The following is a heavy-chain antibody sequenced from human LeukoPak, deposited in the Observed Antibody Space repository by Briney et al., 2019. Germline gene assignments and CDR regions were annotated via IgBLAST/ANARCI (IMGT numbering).Heavy chain of an antibody. D-gene: IGHD6-13*01. J-gene: IGHJ4*02. V-gene: IGHV3-23*01. CDR3: AKDKFRSSLGPFDY. CDR1: GFTFSSYA. CDR2: ISGSGGST. Sequence: PGGSLRLSCAASGFTFSSYAMSWVRQAPGKGLEWVSAISGSGGSTYYADSVKGRFTISRDNSKNTLYLQMNSLRVEDTAVYYCAKDKFRSSLGPFDYWGQGTLVTVSS.